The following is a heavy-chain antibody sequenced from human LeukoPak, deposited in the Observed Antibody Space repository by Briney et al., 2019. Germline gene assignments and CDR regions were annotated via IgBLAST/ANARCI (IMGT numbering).Heavy chain of an antibody. Sequence: PGGSLRPSCAASGFTFSSYWMSWVRQAPGKGLEWVANIKQDGSEKYYVDSVKGRFTISRDNAKNSLYLQMNSLRAEDTAVYYCARVPTNDFWSGYYTGHYFDYWGQGTLVTVSS. CDR1: GFTFSSYW. CDR2: IKQDGSEK. V-gene: IGHV3-7*01. CDR3: ARVPTNDFWSGYYTGHYFDY. J-gene: IGHJ4*02. D-gene: IGHD3-3*01.